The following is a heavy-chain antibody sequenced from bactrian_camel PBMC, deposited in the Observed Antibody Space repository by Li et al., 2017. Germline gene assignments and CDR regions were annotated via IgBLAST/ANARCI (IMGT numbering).Heavy chain of an antibody. CDR2: IRRSGGET. D-gene: IGHD7*01. V-gene: IGHV3-3*01. J-gene: IGHJ4*01. CDR1: GHSRGSNC. Sequence: HVQLVESGGGSVQTGGSLRLSCVASGHSRGSNCVGWYRLPPGRAPAEREGIAAIRRSGGETWYADAVKGRFTISHDSAENTMYLQMNDLKPEDTAMYYCAGDIPNSGANCNSERERVFPRWGRGTQVTVS. CDR3: AGDIPNSGANCNSERERVFPR.